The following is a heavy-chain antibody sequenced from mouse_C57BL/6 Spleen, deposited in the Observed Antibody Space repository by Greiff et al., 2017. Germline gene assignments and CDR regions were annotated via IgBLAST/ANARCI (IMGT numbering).Heavy chain of an antibody. J-gene: IGHJ4*01. CDR2: IHPNSGST. Sequence: QVQLQQPGAELVKPGASVKLSCKASGYTLTSYWMHWVKQRPGQGLEWIGMIHPNSGSTNYNEKFKSKATLTVDKSSSTAYMQLSSLTSEDSAVYYCARIYYGYAMDYWGQGTSVTVSS. CDR3: ARIYYGYAMDY. D-gene: IGHD2-1*01. V-gene: IGHV1-64*01. CDR1: GYTLTSYW.